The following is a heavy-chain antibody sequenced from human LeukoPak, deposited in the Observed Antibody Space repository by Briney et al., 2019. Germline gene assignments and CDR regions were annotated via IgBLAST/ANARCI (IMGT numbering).Heavy chain of an antibody. CDR1: GGTFSSYA. CDR2: IIPIFGTA. CDR3: ARDRQRQPWGVDY. J-gene: IGHJ4*02. D-gene: IGHD5-18*01. V-gene: IGHV1-69*06. Sequence: SVKVSCKASGGTFSSYAISWVRQAPGQGLERMGGIIPIFGTANYAQKFQGRVTITADKSTSTAYMELSSLRSEDTAVYYCARDRQRQPWGVDYWGQGTLVTVSS.